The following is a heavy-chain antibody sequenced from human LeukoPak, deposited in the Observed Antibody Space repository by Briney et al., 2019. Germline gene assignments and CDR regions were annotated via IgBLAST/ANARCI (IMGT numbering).Heavy chain of an antibody. CDR2: IYYSGST. Sequence: SETLSLTCTVSGGSISSSSYYWGWIRQPPGKGLEWIGSIYYSGSTYYNPSLKSRVTISVDTSKNQFSLKLSSVTAADTAVYYCASPSGSYSRWGQGTMVTVSS. J-gene: IGHJ3*01. D-gene: IGHD1-26*01. CDR3: ASPSGSYSR. CDR1: GGSISSSSYY. V-gene: IGHV4-39*07.